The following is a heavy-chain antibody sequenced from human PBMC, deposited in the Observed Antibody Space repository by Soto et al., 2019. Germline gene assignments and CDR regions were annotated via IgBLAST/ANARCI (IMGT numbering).Heavy chain of an antibody. Sequence: PGESLKISCKGSGCSFISFWIGWVRQIHGKGLEGMGIIYPGDSDTRYSPSFQGQVTISADKSISTAYLQWSSLKASDTAMYYCARTSAAGKYYYGMDVWGQGTTVTVSS. D-gene: IGHD6-13*01. J-gene: IGHJ6*02. CDR1: GCSFISFW. CDR3: ARTSAAGKYYYGMDV. CDR2: IYPGDSDT. V-gene: IGHV5-51*01.